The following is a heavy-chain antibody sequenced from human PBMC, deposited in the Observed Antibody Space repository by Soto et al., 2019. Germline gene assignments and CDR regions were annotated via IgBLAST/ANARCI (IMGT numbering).Heavy chain of an antibody. J-gene: IGHJ6*02. Sequence: SVKVSCKASGGTFSSYAISWVRQAPGQGLEWMGGIIPIFGTANYAQKFQGRVTITADESTSTAYMELSSLRSEDTAVYYCARAKGYSKVSDDYYYYGMDVWGQGTTVTVSS. CDR2: IIPIFGTA. CDR3: ARAKGYSKVSDDYYYYGMDV. D-gene: IGHD4-4*01. V-gene: IGHV1-69*13. CDR1: GGTFSSYA.